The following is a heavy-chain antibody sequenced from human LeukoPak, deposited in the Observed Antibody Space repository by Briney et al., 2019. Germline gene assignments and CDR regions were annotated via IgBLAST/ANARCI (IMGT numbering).Heavy chain of an antibody. Sequence: GASVKVSCKASGYTFTGYYMHWVRQAPGQGLEWMGWINPNSGGTNYAQKFQGRVTMTRDTSISTAYMELSRLRSDDTAVYYCARDLYYYDSSGYGDDYWGQGTLVTASS. D-gene: IGHD3-22*01. V-gene: IGHV1-2*02. J-gene: IGHJ4*02. CDR2: INPNSGGT. CDR1: GYTFTGYY. CDR3: ARDLYYYDSSGYGDDY.